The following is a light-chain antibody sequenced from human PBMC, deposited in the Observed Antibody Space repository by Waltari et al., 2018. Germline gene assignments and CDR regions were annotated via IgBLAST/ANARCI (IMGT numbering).Light chain of an antibody. V-gene: IGKV4-1*01. CDR1: QSILYNANDKNY. Sequence: IVMTQSPDSLAVSLGERATINCKSSQSILYNANDKNYLTWYQQKPGQPTKLLIYWASTRESWVPDRCSGSGSGTDFTLTISSLQAEDVAVYYCQQYDSRRTFGQGTKVEI. CDR2: WAS. CDR3: QQYDSRRT. J-gene: IGKJ1*01.